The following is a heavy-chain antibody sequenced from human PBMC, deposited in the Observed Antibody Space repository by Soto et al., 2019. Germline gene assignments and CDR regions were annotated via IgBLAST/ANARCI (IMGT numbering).Heavy chain of an antibody. CDR2: INAGNGNT. D-gene: IGHD6-13*01. J-gene: IGHJ6*02. V-gene: IGHV1-3*01. Sequence: GASVKVSCKASGYTFTSYAMHWVRQAPGQRLEWMGWINAGNGNTKYSQKFQGRVTITRDTSASTAYMELSSLRSEDTAVYYCARDGPGSSSWYFYNYYYGMDVWGQGTTVTVSS. CDR1: GYTFTSYA. CDR3: ARDGPGSSSWYFYNYYYGMDV.